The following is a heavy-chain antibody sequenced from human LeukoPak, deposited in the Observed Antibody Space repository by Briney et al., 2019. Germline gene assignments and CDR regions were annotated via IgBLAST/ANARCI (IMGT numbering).Heavy chain of an antibody. CDR2: INPNSGGT. Sequence: ASVKVSCKASGYTFTGYYMHWVRQAPAQGLEWMGWINPNSGGTNYAQKFQGRVTMTRDTSISTAYMELSRLRSDDTAVYYCARDLSRPRGWLDPWGQGTLVTVSS. CDR3: ARDLSRPRGWLDP. CDR1: GYTFTGYY. V-gene: IGHV1-2*02. D-gene: IGHD2/OR15-2a*01. J-gene: IGHJ5*02.